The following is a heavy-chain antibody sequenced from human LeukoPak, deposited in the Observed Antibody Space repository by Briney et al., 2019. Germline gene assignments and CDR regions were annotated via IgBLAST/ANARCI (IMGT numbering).Heavy chain of an antibody. CDR1: GFTVSSNS. J-gene: IGHJ3*02. CDR2: IYSGGST. Sequence: GGSLRLSCAASGFTVSSNSMSWVRQAPGKGLEWVSVIYSGGSTYYADSVKGRFTISRENSKNKLYLKMNSMRAEDTAVYYCARVYMGRGDAFDIWGQGTMVTVSS. CDR3: ARVYMGRGDAFDI. V-gene: IGHV3-53*01. D-gene: IGHD5-24*01.